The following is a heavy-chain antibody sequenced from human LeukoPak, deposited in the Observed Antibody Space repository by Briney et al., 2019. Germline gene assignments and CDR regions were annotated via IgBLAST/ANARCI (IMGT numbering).Heavy chain of an antibody. CDR1: GASISSYY. J-gene: IGHJ5*02. CDR3: ARDSGTTGEVKFDP. V-gene: IGHV4-4*07. D-gene: IGHD1-7*01. Sequence: SETLSLTCTVSGASISSYYWSWLRQPAGKGLEWIGRIYVSGSTTYNPSLESRVTMSLDTSKNQISLKVSSVPAADTAVYYCARDSGTTGEVKFDPWGQGTLVTVSS. CDR2: IYVSGST.